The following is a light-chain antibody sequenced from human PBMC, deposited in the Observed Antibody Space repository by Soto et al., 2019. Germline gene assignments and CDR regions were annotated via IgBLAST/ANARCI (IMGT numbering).Light chain of an antibody. CDR3: QQYGSSPWT. Sequence: EIVLTQSPGTLSLSPGDRATLSCRASQTVSSSYLAWYQQKPGQAPRLLIYGASSRTTGIPDRFSGSGSGTDFTLTISRLEPEDFALDFCQQYGSSPWTFGQGTKVEIQ. CDR1: QTVSSSY. V-gene: IGKV3-20*01. CDR2: GAS. J-gene: IGKJ1*01.